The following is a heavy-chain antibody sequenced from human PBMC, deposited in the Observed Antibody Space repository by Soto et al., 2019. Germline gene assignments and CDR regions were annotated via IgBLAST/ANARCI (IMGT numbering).Heavy chain of an antibody. CDR2: IWYVGSNK. Sequence: GGSLRLSCAASGFTFSSYGMHWVRQAPGKGLEWVAVIWYVGSNKYYADSVKGRFTISRDNSKNTLYLQMNSLRAEDTAVYYCARVYYYYYYMDVWGKGTTVTRLL. V-gene: IGHV3-33*01. CDR3: ARVYYYYYYMDV. J-gene: IGHJ6*03. CDR1: GFTFSSYG.